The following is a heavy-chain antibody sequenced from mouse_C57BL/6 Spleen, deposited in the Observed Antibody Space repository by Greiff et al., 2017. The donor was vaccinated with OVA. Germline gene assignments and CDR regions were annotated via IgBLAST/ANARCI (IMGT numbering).Heavy chain of an antibody. J-gene: IGHJ1*03. Sequence: QVQLQQPGTELVKPGASVKLSCTASGYTFTSYWMHWVQQRPGQGLEWIGNINPSNGGTNYYEQITSKATLNVDNSSSTAYMQVSSLTSEDSAVYNCARKREICDVKGYFDFWGTGTTVTVSS. CDR3: ARKREICDVKGYFDF. D-gene: IGHD6-1*01. CDR2: INPSNGGT. CDR1: GYTFTSYW. V-gene: IGHV1-53*01.